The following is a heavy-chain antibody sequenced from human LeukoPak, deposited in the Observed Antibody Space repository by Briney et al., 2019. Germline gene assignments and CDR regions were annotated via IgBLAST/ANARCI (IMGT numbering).Heavy chain of an antibody. V-gene: IGHV3-66*01. J-gene: IGHJ6*04. D-gene: IGHD3-10*01. CDR1: GFTASSNY. CDR2: IYSGGTK. CDR3: DTDLWFGEPLPYGMYV. Sequence: GGSLRLSCAASGFTASSNYMSWVRQAPGEGLEWVSVIYSGGTKYYADSVKGRSTISRDNSKKTLNLQMNTLKAKDTAEYYCDTDLWFGEPLPYGMYVWGEGNTVTVSS.